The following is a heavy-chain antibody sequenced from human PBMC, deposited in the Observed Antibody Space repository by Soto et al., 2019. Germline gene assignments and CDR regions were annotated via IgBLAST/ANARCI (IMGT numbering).Heavy chain of an antibody. CDR2: INPSGGST. CDR3: ARVARRAYYDFWSGLQTNWFDP. V-gene: IGHV1-46*01. J-gene: IGHJ5*02. Sequence: ASVKVSCKASGYTFTSYYMHWVRQAPGQGLEWMGIINPSGGSTSYAQKFQGRVTMTRDTSTSTVYMELSSQRSEDTAVYYCARVARRAYYDFWSGLQTNWFDPWGQGTLVTVSS. D-gene: IGHD3-3*01. CDR1: GYTFTSYY.